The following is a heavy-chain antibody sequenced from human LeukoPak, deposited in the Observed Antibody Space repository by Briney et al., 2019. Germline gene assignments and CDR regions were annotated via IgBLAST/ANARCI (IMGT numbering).Heavy chain of an antibody. J-gene: IGHJ4*02. D-gene: IGHD3-10*01. V-gene: IGHV3-48*03. CDR2: ISSSGSTK. CDR3: ARAFGSGSYSF. CDR1: GFTFSSYE. Sequence: GGSLRVSCAASGFTFSSYEMNWVRQAPGKGLEWVSYISSSGSTKYYAASVKGRITISRDNAKKTMYLQMNSLRAEDTAVYYCARAFGSGSYSFWGQGTLVSVSS.